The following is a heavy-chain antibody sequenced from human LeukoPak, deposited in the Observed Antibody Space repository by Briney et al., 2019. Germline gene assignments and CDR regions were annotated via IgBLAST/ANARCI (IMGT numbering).Heavy chain of an antibody. CDR2: IYYSGST. CDR3: ARDVGGGYQLPEYFQH. V-gene: IGHV4-39*07. Sequence: SETLSLTCTVSGGSISSSSYYWGWIRQPPGKGLEWIGSIYYSGSTYYNPSLKSRVTISVDTSKNQFSLKLSSVTAADTAVYYCARDVGGGYQLPEYFQHWGQGTLVTVSS. D-gene: IGHD2-2*01. CDR1: GGSISSSSYY. J-gene: IGHJ1*01.